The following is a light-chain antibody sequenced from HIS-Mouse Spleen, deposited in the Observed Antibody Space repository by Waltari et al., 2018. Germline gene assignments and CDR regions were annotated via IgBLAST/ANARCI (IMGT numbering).Light chain of an antibody. CDR3: CSYAGSYTLV. Sequence: QSALTQPRSVSGSPGQSVTIACTGPSSYVGGYNYVPWYQQPPGKAPTPLIYDVSKRPSGVPDRFSGSKSGNTASLTISGLQAEDEADYYCCSYAGSYTLVFGGGTKLTVL. V-gene: IGLV2-11*01. J-gene: IGLJ2*01. CDR1: SSYVGGYNY. CDR2: DVS.